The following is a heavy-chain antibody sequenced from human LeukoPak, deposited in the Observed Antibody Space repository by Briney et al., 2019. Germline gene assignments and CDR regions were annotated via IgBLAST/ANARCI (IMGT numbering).Heavy chain of an antibody. J-gene: IGHJ5*02. V-gene: IGHV4-30-4*01. CDR2: IYYSGST. D-gene: IGHD3-10*01. CDR3: AREGGITMVDWFDP. Sequence: SQTLSLTCTVSGGSISSGDYYWSWIRQPPGKGLEWIGHIYYSGSTYYNPSLKSRVTISVDTSKNQFSLKLSSVTAADTAVYYCAREGGITMVDWFDPWGQGTLVTVSS. CDR1: GGSISSGDYY.